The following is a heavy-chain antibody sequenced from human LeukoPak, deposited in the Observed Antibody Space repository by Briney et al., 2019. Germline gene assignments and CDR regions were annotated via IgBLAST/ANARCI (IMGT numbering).Heavy chain of an antibody. J-gene: IGHJ5*01. D-gene: IGHD4-11*01. CDR1: GFTFSSYG. CDR3: AKDFYSIRSEWFDS. Sequence: GGSLRLSCAASGFTFSSYGMHWVRQAPGKGLEWVAFIRYDGSNKYYADSVKGRFTISRDNSKNTLYLQMNSLRAEDTAVYYCAKDFYSIRSEWFDSWGQGTLVTVSS. CDR2: IRYDGSNK. V-gene: IGHV3-30*02.